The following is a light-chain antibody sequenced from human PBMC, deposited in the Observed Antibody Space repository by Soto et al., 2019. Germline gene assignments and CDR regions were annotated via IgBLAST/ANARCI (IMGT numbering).Light chain of an antibody. V-gene: IGKV2D-29*02. CDR1: QSLLHITGETF. J-gene: IGKJ5*01. CDR2: EVS. Sequence: DVVMTQTPLSLSVAPGQPASISCKSSQSLLHITGETFLFWYLQKPGQSPQLLIYEVSTRVSGVPDRLSGSGSVTDFTLEISRVETDDVGIYYCMQSTQLPPTFGQGTRLGIE. CDR3: MQSTQLPPT.